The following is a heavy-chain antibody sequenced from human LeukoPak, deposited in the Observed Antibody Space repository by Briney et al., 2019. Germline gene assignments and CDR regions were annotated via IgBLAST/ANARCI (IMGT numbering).Heavy chain of an antibody. Sequence: EASVKVSCKASGGTFSSYAISWVRQDPGQGLEWMGGIIPIFGTANYAQKFQGRVTITTDESTSTAYMELSSLRSEDTAEYYIARSIGFSGYDGVYYYYMDVWGKGTPVTVSS. J-gene: IGHJ6*03. D-gene: IGHD5-12*01. CDR1: GGTFSSYA. CDR2: IIPIFGTA. CDR3: ARSIGFSGYDGVYYYYMDV. V-gene: IGHV1-69*05.